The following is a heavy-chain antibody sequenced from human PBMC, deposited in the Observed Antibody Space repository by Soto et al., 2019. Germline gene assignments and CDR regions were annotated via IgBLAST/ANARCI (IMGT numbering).Heavy chain of an antibody. J-gene: IGHJ4*02. D-gene: IGHD3-10*01. CDR2: ISGSGGST. V-gene: IGHV3-23*01. CDR3: AKDRPNYYGSGSYFDY. Sequence: EVQLLESGGGLVQPGGSLRLSCAASGFTFSSYAMSWVRQAPGKGLEWVSAISGSGGSTYYADSVKGRFYISRDNSKNTLYLQMNSLRAEDTAIYYCAKDRPNYYGSGSYFDYWGQGTLVTVSS. CDR1: GFTFSSYA.